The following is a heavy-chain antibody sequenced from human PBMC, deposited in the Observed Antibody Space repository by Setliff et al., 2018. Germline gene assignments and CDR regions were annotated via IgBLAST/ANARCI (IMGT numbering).Heavy chain of an antibody. D-gene: IGHD3-3*01. CDR1: GYTFTSYG. V-gene: IGHV1-18*01. J-gene: IGHJ4*02. CDR2: ISAYNGNT. CDR3: ARDRGVGGYNGWSGTTTYYFDY. Sequence: GASVKVSCKASGYTFTSYGISWVRQAPGQGLEWMGWISAYNGNTNYAQKLQGRVTMTTDTSTSTAYMEQRSPRYDVTTVSYWARDRGVGGYNGWSGTTTYYFDYWGQGTLVTVSS.